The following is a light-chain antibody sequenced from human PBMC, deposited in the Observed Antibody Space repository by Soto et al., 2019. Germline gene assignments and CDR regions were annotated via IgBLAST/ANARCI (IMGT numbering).Light chain of an antibody. J-gene: IGKJ2*01. Sequence: AIQMTQSPSSLSASVGDRVTITCRASQGIRNDLGWYQQKPGKAPKLLIYGTSSLQSGVPSRFSGSGSGTDFTLTISSLQPEDFATYYCLQDYNYPYTFGQGTKLEIK. CDR1: QGIRND. CDR2: GTS. CDR3: LQDYNYPYT. V-gene: IGKV1-6*01.